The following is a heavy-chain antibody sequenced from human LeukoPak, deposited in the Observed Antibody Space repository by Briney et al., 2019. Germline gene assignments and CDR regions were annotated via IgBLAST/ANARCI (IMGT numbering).Heavy chain of an antibody. Sequence: ASVKVSCKASGYTFSNYYIHWVRQAPGQGLEWMGIINPSGGSAIYAQSFQGRVTMTRDMSTSTVYMELSSLRSEDTAVYYCARVARSGSSLGAFDIWGQGTMVTVSS. J-gene: IGHJ3*02. CDR3: ARVARSGSSLGAFDI. CDR2: INPSGGSA. V-gene: IGHV1-46*01. CDR1: GYTFSNYY. D-gene: IGHD1-26*01.